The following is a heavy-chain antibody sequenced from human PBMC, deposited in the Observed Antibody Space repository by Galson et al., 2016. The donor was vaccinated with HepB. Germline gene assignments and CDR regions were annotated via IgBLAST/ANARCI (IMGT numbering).Heavy chain of an antibody. CDR2: MNPNSGDT. CDR3: ARDYGGNSGWSDP. CDR1: GYTFTSYD. J-gene: IGHJ5*02. V-gene: IGHV1-8*01. Sequence: SVKVSCKASGYTFTSYDLNWVRQATGQGLGWLGWMNPNSGDTGYAQKFRGRVTLTRSTSLRTAYMELRSLTSEDTAVYYCARDYGGNSGWSDPWGQGTLVTVSS. D-gene: IGHD4-23*01.